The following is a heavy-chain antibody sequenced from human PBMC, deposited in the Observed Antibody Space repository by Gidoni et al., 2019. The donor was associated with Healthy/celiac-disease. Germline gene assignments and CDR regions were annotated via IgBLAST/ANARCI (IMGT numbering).Heavy chain of an antibody. CDR1: GYSISSGSY. J-gene: IGHJ4*02. CDR3: AIGWYFFDY. Sequence: QVQLQGSDPGLVNPSATLSLTCAVSGYSISSGSYWGWIRQPPGKGLEWIGGFYHSGNTYYNPSLKSRVTISVDTSKNQFSLKVSSVAAADTAVYYCAIGWYFFDYWGQGILVTVSS. V-gene: IGHV4-38-2*01. D-gene: IGHD6-19*01. CDR2: FYHSGNT.